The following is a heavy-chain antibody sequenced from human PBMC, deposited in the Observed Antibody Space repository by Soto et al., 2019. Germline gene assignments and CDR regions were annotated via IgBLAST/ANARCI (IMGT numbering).Heavy chain of an antibody. Sequence: SETLSLTCAVYGGSFSGYYWSWIRQPPGKGLEWIGEINHSGSTNYNPSLKSRVTISVDTSKNQFSLKLSSVTAADTAVYYCARGLDYYDSSGYYGYYYYYYGMDVWGQGTTVTVSS. J-gene: IGHJ6*02. CDR1: GGSFSGYY. D-gene: IGHD3-22*01. V-gene: IGHV4-34*01. CDR2: INHSGST. CDR3: ARGLDYYDSSGYYGYYYYYYGMDV.